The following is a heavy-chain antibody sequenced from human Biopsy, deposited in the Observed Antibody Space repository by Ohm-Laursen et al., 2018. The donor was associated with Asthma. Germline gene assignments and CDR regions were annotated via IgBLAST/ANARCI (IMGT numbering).Heavy chain of an antibody. J-gene: IGHJ4*02. D-gene: IGHD6-13*01. CDR1: GFNFHNYG. Sequence: SLRLSCSASGFNFHNYGMNWVRRAPGKGLEWVAHILFDGRKINYPDSVKGRFTISRDNSKNMVYLQMNSLRPEDAAVYYCAKDRVAGRSYYFDYWGQGSLVSVSS. CDR2: ILFDGRKI. V-gene: IGHV3-30*18. CDR3: AKDRVAGRSYYFDY.